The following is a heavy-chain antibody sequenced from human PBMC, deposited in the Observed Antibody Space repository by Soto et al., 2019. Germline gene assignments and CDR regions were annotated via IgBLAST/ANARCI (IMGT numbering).Heavy chain of an antibody. Sequence: SETLSLTCTVSGGSISSSSYYWGWIRQPPGKGLEWIGSIYYSGSTYYNPSLKSRVTISVDTSKNQFSLKLSSVTAADTAVYYCARRDCSGGSCYFEVAFDIWGQGTMVTVSS. CDR1: GGSISSSSYY. CDR2: IYYSGST. D-gene: IGHD2-15*01. CDR3: ARRDCSGGSCYFEVAFDI. V-gene: IGHV4-39*01. J-gene: IGHJ3*02.